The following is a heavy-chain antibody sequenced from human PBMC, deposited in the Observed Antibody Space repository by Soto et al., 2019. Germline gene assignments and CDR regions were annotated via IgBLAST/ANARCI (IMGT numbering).Heavy chain of an antibody. Sequence: QVQLQESGPGLVKPSQTLSLTCTVSRGSISSGDYYWSWIRQPPGKGLEWIGYIYYSGSTYYNPSLKNRVTISVDTSKNQFSLKLSSVTAADTAVYYCARVPGYSSPYYGMDVWGQGTTVTVSS. CDR3: ARVPGYSSPYYGMDV. CDR1: RGSISSGDYY. V-gene: IGHV4-30-4*01. D-gene: IGHD6-13*01. J-gene: IGHJ6*02. CDR2: IYYSGST.